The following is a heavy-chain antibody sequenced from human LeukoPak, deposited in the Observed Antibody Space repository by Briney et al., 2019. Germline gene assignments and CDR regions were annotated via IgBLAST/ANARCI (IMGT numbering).Heavy chain of an antibody. Sequence: ASVKVSCKASGYTFTSYGISWVRQAPGQGLEWMGWISAYNGNTNYAQKLQGRVTMTTDTSTSTAYMELRSLRSEDTAVYYCASSSIAARPNYFDYWGQGTLVTVSS. CDR3: ASSSIAARPNYFDY. J-gene: IGHJ4*02. V-gene: IGHV1-18*01. D-gene: IGHD6-6*01. CDR2: ISAYNGNT. CDR1: GYTFTSYG.